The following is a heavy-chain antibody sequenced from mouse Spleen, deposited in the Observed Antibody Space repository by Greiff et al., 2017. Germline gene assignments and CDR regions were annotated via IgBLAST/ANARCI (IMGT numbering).Heavy chain of an antibody. J-gene: IGHJ3*01. CDR2: ISSGSSTI. CDR3: ANDYGGFAY. V-gene: IGHV5-17*02. CDR1: GFTFSSFG. D-gene: IGHD2-4*01. Sequence: EVQLVESGGGLVQPGGSRKLSCAASGFTFSSFGMHWVRQAPEKGLEWVAYISSGSSTIYYADTVKGRFTISRDNPKNTLFLQMTSLRSEDTAMYYCANDYGGFAYWGQGTLVTVSA.